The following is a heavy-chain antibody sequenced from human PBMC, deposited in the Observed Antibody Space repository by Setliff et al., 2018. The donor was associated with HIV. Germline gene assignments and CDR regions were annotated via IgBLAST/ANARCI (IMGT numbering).Heavy chain of an antibody. J-gene: IGHJ6*03. CDR1: GGSISSGGYY. CDR2: IYYSGSS. CDR3: ARSDLDNGSGYFDYYSYYMDV. Sequence: SETLSLTCTVSGGSISSGGYYWSWIRQHPGKGLEWIGYIYYSGSSIYNPSLKSRVTISVDTSKNQFSLKLRSVTAADTAIYYCARSDLDNGSGYFDYYSYYMDVWGRGTTVTVSS. D-gene: IGHD3-22*01. V-gene: IGHV4-61*08.